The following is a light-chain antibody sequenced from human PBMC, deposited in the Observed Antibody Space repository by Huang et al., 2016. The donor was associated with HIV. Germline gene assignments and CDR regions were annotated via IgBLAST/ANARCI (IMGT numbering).Light chain of an antibody. CDR2: TAS. J-gene: IGKJ5*01. Sequence: DIQMTQSPSSVSASVGDRVTITCRASQDISTWLAWYQQKPGKAPKLLIYTASNLQSGVPSRFSCSGSGTDFTLTITSLQPEDVATYYCQQANSFPITFGQGTRLEIK. CDR1: QDISTW. V-gene: IGKV1-12*01. CDR3: QQANSFPIT.